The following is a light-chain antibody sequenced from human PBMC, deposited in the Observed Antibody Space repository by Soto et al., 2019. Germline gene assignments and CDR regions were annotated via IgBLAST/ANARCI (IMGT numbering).Light chain of an antibody. Sequence: QSALTQPPSASGSPGQSVTISCTGTSSDVGGYNYVSWYQHHPGKAPKLMIYEVNKRPSGVPDRFYGSKSSNTASLTVSGLQAEDEVDYYCSSYAGDNIVVFGGGTKLTVL. J-gene: IGLJ2*01. CDR3: SSYAGDNIVV. V-gene: IGLV2-8*01. CDR1: SSDVGGYNY. CDR2: EVN.